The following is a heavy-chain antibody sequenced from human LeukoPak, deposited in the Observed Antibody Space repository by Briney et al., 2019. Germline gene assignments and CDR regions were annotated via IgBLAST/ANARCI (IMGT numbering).Heavy chain of an antibody. CDR1: GYTFITFNTYA. CDR3: ASEVDTAMVTPGHDWFDP. Sequence: GGSLRLSCEGSGYTFITFNTYAMSWVRQSPGKGMEWVSAISGSGDTPYYADSVKGRFTISRDNAKNSLYLQMNSLRAEDTAVYYCASEVDTAMVTPGHDWFDPWGQGTLVTVSS. D-gene: IGHD5-18*01. V-gene: IGHV3-23*01. J-gene: IGHJ5*02. CDR2: ISGSGDTP.